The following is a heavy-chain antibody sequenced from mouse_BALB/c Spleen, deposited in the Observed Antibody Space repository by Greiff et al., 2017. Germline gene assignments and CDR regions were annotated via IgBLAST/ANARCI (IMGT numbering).Heavy chain of an antibody. D-gene: IGHD2-12*01. CDR1: GFSLTGYG. J-gene: IGHJ4*01. CDR3: ARDFPYDGGAMDY. V-gene: IGHV2-6-7*01. Sequence: VQGVESGPGLVAPSQSLSITCTVSGFSLTGYGVNWVRQPPGKGLEWLGMIWGDGSTDYNSALKSRLSISKDNSKSQVFLKMNSLQTDDTARYYCARDFPYDGGAMDYWGQGTSVTVSS. CDR2: IWGDGST.